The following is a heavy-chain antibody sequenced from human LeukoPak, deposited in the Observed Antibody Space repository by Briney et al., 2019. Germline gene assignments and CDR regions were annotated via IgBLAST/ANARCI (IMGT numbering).Heavy chain of an antibody. J-gene: IGHJ4*02. CDR2: INTNTGNP. V-gene: IGHV7-4-1*02. Sequence: ASVKVSCKASGYTFSTYAMNWVRQAPGQGLEWMGWINTNTGNPTYAQGFTGRFVFSLDTSVSTAYLQISSLKAEDTAVYYCAREAAWEQLALGYWGQGTLVTVSS. CDR3: AREAAWEQLALGY. D-gene: IGHD6-13*01. CDR1: GYTFSTYA.